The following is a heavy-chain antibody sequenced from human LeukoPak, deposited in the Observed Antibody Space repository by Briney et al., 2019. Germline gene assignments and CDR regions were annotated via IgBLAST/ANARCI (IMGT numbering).Heavy chain of an antibody. CDR2: ISYDGSNK. D-gene: IGHD6-19*01. Sequence: GGSLRLSCAASGFTFSSYAMHWVRQAPGKGLERVAVISYDGSNKYYADSVKGRFTISRDNSKNTLYLQMNSLRAGDTAVYYCARGGTGYSSGWYRPGNYYMDVWGKGTTVTVSS. V-gene: IGHV3-30*01. CDR3: ARGGTGYSSGWYRPGNYYMDV. CDR1: GFTFSSYA. J-gene: IGHJ6*03.